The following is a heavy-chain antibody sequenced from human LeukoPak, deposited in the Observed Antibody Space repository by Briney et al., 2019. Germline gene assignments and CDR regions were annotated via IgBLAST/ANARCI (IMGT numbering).Heavy chain of an antibody. CDR2: INPNSGGT. J-gene: IGHJ4*02. D-gene: IGHD1-1*01. CDR1: GYTFTGYY. Sequence: ASVKVSCKASGYTFTGYYMHWVRQAPGQGLEWMGWINPNSGGTNYAQEFQGRVTMTRDTSISTAYMELSSLRSDDTAVYYCARVEPGDWGQGTLVTVSS. CDR3: ARVEPGD. V-gene: IGHV1-2*02.